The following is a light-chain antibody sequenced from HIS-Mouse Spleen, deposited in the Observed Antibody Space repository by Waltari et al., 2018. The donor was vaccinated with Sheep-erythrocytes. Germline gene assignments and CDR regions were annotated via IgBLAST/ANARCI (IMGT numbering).Light chain of an antibody. Sequence: QSALTQPRSVSGSPGQSVTISCTGTSSYVGGYTYVSWYQQHPGKAPNLMIYDVSKRPSGVPDRFSGSKSGNTASLTISGLQAEDEADYYCCSYAGSYNYVFGTGTKVTVL. J-gene: IGLJ1*01. CDR2: DVS. V-gene: IGLV2-11*01. CDR3: CSYAGSYNYV. CDR1: SSYVGGYTY.